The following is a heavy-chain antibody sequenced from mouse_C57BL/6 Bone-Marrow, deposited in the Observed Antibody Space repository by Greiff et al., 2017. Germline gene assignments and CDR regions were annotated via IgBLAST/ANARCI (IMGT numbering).Heavy chain of an antibody. CDR3: TGFITTVVAPNYAMDY. V-gene: IGHV6-3*01. CDR2: IRLKSDNYAT. CDR1: GFTFSNYW. D-gene: IGHD1-1*01. J-gene: IGHJ4*01. Sequence: EVMLVESGGGLVQPGGSMKLSCVASGFTFSNYWMNWVRQSPEKGLEWVAQIRLKSDNYATHYAESVKGRFTISRDDSKSSVYLQLNNLWAEDTGIYYCTGFITTVVAPNYAMDYWGQGTSVTVSS.